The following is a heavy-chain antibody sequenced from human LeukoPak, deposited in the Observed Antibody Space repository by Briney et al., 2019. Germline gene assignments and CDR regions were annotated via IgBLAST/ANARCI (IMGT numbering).Heavy chain of an antibody. CDR3: AREVVVAATSSFDY. CDR2: ISYDGSNK. D-gene: IGHD2-15*01. CDR1: GFTFSSYG. V-gene: IGHV3-30*03. Sequence: TGGSLRLSCAASGFTFSSYGMHWVRQAPGKGLEWVAVISYDGSNKYYADSVKGRFTISRDNSKNTLYLQMNSLRAEDTAVYYCAREVVVAATSSFDYWGQGTLVTVSS. J-gene: IGHJ4*02.